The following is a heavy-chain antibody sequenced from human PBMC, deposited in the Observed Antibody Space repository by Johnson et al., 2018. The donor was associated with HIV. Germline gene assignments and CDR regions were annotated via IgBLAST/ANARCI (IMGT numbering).Heavy chain of an antibody. J-gene: IGHJ3*02. Sequence: VQLVESGGGLIQPGGSLRLSCAVSGFTVSTNYMSWVRQAPGKGPEWVSVIYSGGGTYYADSVKGRFTVSRDNSKNTLYLQMNSLRAEGTAVYYCARGPGPSDAFEIWGQGTMVTVSS. CDR3: ARGPGPSDAFEI. V-gene: IGHV3-53*01. CDR1: GFTVSTNY. CDR2: IYSGGGT.